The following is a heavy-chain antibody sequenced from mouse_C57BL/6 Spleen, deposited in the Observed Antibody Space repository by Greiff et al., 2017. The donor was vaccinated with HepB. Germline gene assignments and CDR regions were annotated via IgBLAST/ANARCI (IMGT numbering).Heavy chain of an antibody. Sequence: QVQLRQPGAELVMPGASVKLSCKASGYTFTSYWMHWVKQRPGQGLEWIGEIDPSDSYTNYNQKFKGKSTLTVDKSSSTAYMQLSSLTSEDSAVYYCARIYYGSSYFDYWGQGTTLTVSS. CDR1: GYTFTSYW. CDR2: IDPSDSYT. D-gene: IGHD1-1*01. J-gene: IGHJ2*01. CDR3: ARIYYGSSYFDY. V-gene: IGHV1-69*01.